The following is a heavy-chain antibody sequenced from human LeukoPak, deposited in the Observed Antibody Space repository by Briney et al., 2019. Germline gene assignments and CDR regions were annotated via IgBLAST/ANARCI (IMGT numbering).Heavy chain of an antibody. CDR2: ISWNSGSM. J-gene: IGHJ4*02. Sequence: GGSLRLSCAASGFTFSSYAMSWVRQAPGKGLEWVSGISWNSGSMKYADSVKGRFTISRDNAKNSLYLQMNSLRVEDTALYYCAKDSDHYGDYDLYFDYWGQGTLVTVSS. V-gene: IGHV3-9*01. CDR1: GFTFSSYA. D-gene: IGHD4-17*01. CDR3: AKDSDHYGDYDLYFDY.